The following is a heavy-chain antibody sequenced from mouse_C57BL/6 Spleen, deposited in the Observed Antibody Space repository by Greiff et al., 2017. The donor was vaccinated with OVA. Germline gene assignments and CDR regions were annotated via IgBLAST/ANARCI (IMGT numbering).Heavy chain of an antibody. CDR3: ERRYYGNYEGYFDV. CDR1: GYTFTSYW. J-gene: IGHJ1*03. V-gene: IGHV1-55*01. CDR2: IYPGSGST. Sequence: QVQLQQPGAELVKPGASVKMSCKASGYTFTSYWITWVKQRPGQGLEWIGDIYPGSGSTNYNEKFKSKATLTVDTSSSTAYMQLSSLTSEDSAVYYCERRYYGNYEGYFDVWGTGTTVTVSS. D-gene: IGHD2-1*01.